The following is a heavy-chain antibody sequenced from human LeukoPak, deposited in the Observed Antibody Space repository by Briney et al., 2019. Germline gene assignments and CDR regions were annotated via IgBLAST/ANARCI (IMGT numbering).Heavy chain of an antibody. D-gene: IGHD3-22*01. J-gene: IGHJ3*02. V-gene: IGHV3-53*01. Sequence: GGSLRLSCAASGFTVSSNYMSWVRQAPGKGLEWVSVIYSGGSTYYADSVKGRFTISRDNSKNTLYLQMDSLRAEDTAVYYCASAMIADAFDIWGQGTMVTVSS. CDR3: ASAMIADAFDI. CDR2: IYSGGST. CDR1: GFTVSSNY.